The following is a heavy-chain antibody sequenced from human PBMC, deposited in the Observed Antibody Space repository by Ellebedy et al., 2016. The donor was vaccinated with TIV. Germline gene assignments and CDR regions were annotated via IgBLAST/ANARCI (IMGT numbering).Heavy chain of an antibody. D-gene: IGHD4-17*01. J-gene: IGHJ4*02. CDR3: ARGRNYGDYDY. CDR1: GGTFSSYA. V-gene: IGHV1-8*02. CDR2: MNPNSGNT. Sequence: AASVKVSCKASGGTFSSYAISWVRQAPGQGLEWMGWMNPNSGNTGYAQKFQGRVTMTRNTSISPAYMELSSLKSEDTAVYYCARGRNYGDYDYWGQGTLVTVSS.